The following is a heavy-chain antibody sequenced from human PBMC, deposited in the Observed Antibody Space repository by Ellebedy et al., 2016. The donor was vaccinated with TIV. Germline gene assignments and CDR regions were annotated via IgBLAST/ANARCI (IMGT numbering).Heavy chain of an antibody. Sequence: ASVKVSXKASGYAFIEYGISWVRRAPGQGLEWMGWISAYRGNTDYSPRFKGRVTMTTDTSTDTVYMELRNLTSDDTAVYYCARDREGFCIKGVCSHSHYWGQGTLVTVSS. V-gene: IGHV1-18*01. CDR1: GYAFIEYG. CDR3: ARDREGFCIKGVCSHSHY. D-gene: IGHD2-8*01. CDR2: ISAYRGNT. J-gene: IGHJ4*02.